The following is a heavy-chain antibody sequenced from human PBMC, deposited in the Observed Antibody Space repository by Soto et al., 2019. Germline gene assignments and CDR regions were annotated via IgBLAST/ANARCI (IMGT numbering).Heavy chain of an antibody. D-gene: IGHD7-27*01. CDR2: ISGSGGGK. CDR3: ARNWGIFDY. J-gene: IGHJ4*02. Sequence: PGGSLSLSCEASGFTFSTSAMSWVRQAPGKGLEWVSTISGSGGGKYYADSVNGRFTISGDNSKNTLFLQMNSLRAEDTALYYCARNWGIFDYWGQGTLVTVSS. CDR1: GFTFSTSA. V-gene: IGHV3-23*01.